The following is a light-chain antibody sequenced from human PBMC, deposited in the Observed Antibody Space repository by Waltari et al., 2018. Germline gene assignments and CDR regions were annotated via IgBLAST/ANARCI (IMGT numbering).Light chain of an antibody. CDR2: DVN. CDR3: SSFTSSSTWV. V-gene: IGLV2-14*01. CDR1: SSDVGGYNY. J-gene: IGLJ3*02. Sequence: QSALTQPASVSGSPGQSITIYCTGTSSDVGGYNYVSWYQQHPGKAPKLMIYDVNNRPSGVSNRFSGSKSGNTASLTISGLQAEDEADYYCSSFTSSSTWVFGGGTNLTVL.